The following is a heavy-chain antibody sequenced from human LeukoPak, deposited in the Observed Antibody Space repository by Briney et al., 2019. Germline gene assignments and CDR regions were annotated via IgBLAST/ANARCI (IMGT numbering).Heavy chain of an antibody. Sequence: PGESLRLSCAASGFTFSSYSMNWVRQAPGKGLEWVSSISSSSSYIYYADSVKGRFTISRDNAKNSLYLQMNSLRAEDTAVYYCARDMVRGVNYWYFDLWGRGTLVTVSS. CDR2: ISSSSSYI. J-gene: IGHJ2*01. V-gene: IGHV3-21*01. CDR1: GFTFSSYS. CDR3: ARDMVRGVNYWYFDL. D-gene: IGHD3-10*01.